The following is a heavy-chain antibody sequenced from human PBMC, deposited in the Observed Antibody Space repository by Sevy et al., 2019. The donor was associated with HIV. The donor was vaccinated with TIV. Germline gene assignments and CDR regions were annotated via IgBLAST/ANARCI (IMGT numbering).Heavy chain of an antibody. CDR2: IKSKTDGGTT. Sequence: GGSLRLSCAASGFTFSNAWMSWVRQAPGKGLEWVGRIKSKTDGGTTDYAAPVKVRFTISRDDSKNTLYLQMNSLKTEDTAVYYCTTLYYDFWSGYFGSLDYGMDVWGQGTTVTVSS. CDR1: GFTFSNAW. J-gene: IGHJ6*02. D-gene: IGHD3-3*01. CDR3: TTLYYDFWSGYFGSLDYGMDV. V-gene: IGHV3-15*01.